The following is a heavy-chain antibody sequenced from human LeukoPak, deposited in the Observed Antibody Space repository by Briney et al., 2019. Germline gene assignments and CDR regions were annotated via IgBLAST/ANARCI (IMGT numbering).Heavy chain of an antibody. D-gene: IGHD5-18*01. CDR1: GYTFTHYY. V-gene: IGHV1-46*01. J-gene: IGHJ4*02. CDR3: ARVYTYGLNY. CDR2: INPSGGST. Sequence: GASVKVSCKASGYTFTHYYMHWARQVPGQGLEWMGTINPSGGSTSYAQKFQGRVTMTRDTSTSTVYMELSSLRTEDTAVFYCARVYTYGLNYWGQGTLVTVSS.